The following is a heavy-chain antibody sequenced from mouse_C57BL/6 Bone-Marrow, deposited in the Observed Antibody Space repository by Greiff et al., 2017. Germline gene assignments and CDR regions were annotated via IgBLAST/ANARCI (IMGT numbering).Heavy chain of an antibody. CDR2: IDPSDSYT. CDR1: GYTFTSYW. Sequence: QVQLQQPGAELVRPGTSVKLSCKASGYTFTSYWMHWVKQRPGQGLEWIGVIDPSDSYTNYNQKFKGKATLTVDTSSSTAYMQLSSLTSEDSSVYYCARWRFSTTVSDFDCWGQGTAITGSS. D-gene: IGHD1-1*01. CDR3: ARWRFSTTVSDFDC. V-gene: IGHV1-59*01. J-gene: IGHJ2*01.